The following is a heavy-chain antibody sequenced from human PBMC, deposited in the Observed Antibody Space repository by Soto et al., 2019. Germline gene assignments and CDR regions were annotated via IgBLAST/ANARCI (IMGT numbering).Heavy chain of an antibody. Sequence: PGGSLRLSCAASGFTFSSYGMHWVRQAPGKGLEWVAVISYDGSNKYYADSVKGRFTISRDNSKNTLYLQMNSLRAEDTAVYYCAKFGMMSYGSGPPLDYWGQGTLVTVSS. CDR2: ISYDGSNK. J-gene: IGHJ4*02. D-gene: IGHD3-3*01. CDR1: GFTFSSYG. CDR3: AKFGMMSYGSGPPLDY. V-gene: IGHV3-30*18.